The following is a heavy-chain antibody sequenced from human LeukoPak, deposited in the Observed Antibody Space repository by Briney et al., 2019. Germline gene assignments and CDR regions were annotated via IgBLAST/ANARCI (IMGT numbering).Heavy chain of an antibody. J-gene: IGHJ6*03. CDR3: ARAIIAAATARGYYYYYYMDV. V-gene: IGHV1-46*01. CDR2: INPSGGST. CDR1: GYTFTSYY. D-gene: IGHD6-13*01. Sequence: ASVKVSCKASGYTFTSYYMHWVRKAPGQGLEWMGIINPSGGSTSYAQKFQGRVTMTRDTSTSTVYMELSSLRSEDTAVYYCARAIIAAATARGYYYYYYMDVWGKGTTVTVSS.